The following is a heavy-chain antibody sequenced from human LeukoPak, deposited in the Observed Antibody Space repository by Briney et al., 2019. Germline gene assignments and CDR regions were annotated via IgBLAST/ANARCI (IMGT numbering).Heavy chain of an antibody. CDR1: EGIFSSYA. J-gene: IGHJ4*02. CDR2: IIPILDIT. CDR3: ARSYYDRTGYCDY. V-gene: IGHV1-69*04. D-gene: IGHD3-22*01. Sequence: SVKVSCKASEGIFSSYAISWVRQAPGQGLDWMGRIIPILDITDYAQKFQGRVTITADKSTSTAYMELSSLTSEDTAVYYCARSYYDRTGYCDYWGQGTLVTVSS.